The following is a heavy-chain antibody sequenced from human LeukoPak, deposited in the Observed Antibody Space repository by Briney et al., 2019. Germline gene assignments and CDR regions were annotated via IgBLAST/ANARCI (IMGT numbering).Heavy chain of an antibody. CDR2: IWYDGSNK. CDR3: ASRRGGIVGDY. V-gene: IGHV3-33*01. J-gene: IGHJ4*02. CDR1: GFTFSSYG. Sequence: GGSLRLSCAASGFTFSSYGMHWVRQAPGKGLEWVALIWYDGSNKYYADSVKGRFTNSRDNSKNTVYLQMNSLRAEDTAVYYCASRRGGIVGDYWGQGTQVTVSS. D-gene: IGHD2-15*01.